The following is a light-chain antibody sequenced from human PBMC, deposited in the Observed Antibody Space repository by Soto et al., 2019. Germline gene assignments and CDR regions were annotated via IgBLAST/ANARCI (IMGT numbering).Light chain of an antibody. Sequence: QSVLTQPPSASGSPGQSVTISCTGTSSDVGGYNYVSWYQQHPGKVPKLIIYEVNKRPSGVPDRFSGSKSGNTASLTVSGLQAEDEADYFCAAWDDSLSGVVFGGGTKLTVL. CDR3: AAWDDSLSGVV. J-gene: IGLJ2*01. CDR1: SSDVGGYNY. V-gene: IGLV2-8*01. CDR2: EVN.